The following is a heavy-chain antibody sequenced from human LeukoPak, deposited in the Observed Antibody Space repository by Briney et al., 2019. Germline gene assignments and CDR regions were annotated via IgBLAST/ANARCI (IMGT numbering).Heavy chain of an antibody. J-gene: IGHJ6*02. CDR2: ISGSSGST. V-gene: IGHV3-23*01. D-gene: IGHD3-9*01. CDR3: AKGWDILAHMDV. Sequence: GGSLRLSCAASGFTFSSYAMTWVRQAPGKGLEWVSAISGSSGSTYYADSVKGRFTISRDNSKNTLYLQMNSLRAEDTAVYYCAKGWDILAHMDVWGQGTTVTVSS. CDR1: GFTFSSYA.